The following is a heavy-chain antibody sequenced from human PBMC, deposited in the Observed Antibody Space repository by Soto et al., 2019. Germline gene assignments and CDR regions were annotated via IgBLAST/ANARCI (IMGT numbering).Heavy chain of an antibody. J-gene: IGHJ4*02. CDR2: FYYSGKT. CDR3: ARHQLRFFEWSYFDY. V-gene: IGHV4-39*01. D-gene: IGHD3-3*01. Sequence: QLQLQESGPGLVKPSETLSLSCTVSGGSITSSGFSWDWIRQPPGKGLEWIGSFYYSGKTYYNASLESRVTISADTSKNQFSLKLTSLTAADTAVYYCARHQLRFFEWSYFDYWGQGSLVTVSS. CDR1: GGSITSSGFS.